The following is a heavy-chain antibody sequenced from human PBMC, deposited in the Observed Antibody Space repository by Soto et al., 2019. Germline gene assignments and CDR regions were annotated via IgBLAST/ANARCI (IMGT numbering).Heavy chain of an antibody. Sequence: PGESLKISCTGFGYTFTTFWISWVRQMPGKGLEWMGRIDPRDSYVNYSPSFQGHVTISADKSISTAYLQWGSLKASDTAMYYCARLYCTTSTCDSWFDPWGQGTLVTASS. CDR1: GYTFTTFW. J-gene: IGHJ5*02. CDR2: IDPRDSYV. V-gene: IGHV5-10-1*01. D-gene: IGHD2-2*01. CDR3: ARLYCTTSTCDSWFDP.